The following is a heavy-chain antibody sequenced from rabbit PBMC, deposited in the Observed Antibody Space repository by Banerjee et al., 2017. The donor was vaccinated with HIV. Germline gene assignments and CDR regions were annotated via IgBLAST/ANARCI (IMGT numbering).Heavy chain of an antibody. V-gene: IGHV1S40*01. CDR2: IYTGSSGST. D-gene: IGHD4-1*01. J-gene: IGHJ4*01. CDR3: TRRDASSGWGQNL. CDR1: GFSFSSSYY. Sequence: QSLEESGGDLVKPGASLTLTCTASGFSFSSSYYMCWVRQAPGKGLEWIACIYTGSSGSTYYASWAKGRFTISKTSSTTVTLKMTSLTAADTATYFCTRRDASSGWGQNLWGQGTLVTVS.